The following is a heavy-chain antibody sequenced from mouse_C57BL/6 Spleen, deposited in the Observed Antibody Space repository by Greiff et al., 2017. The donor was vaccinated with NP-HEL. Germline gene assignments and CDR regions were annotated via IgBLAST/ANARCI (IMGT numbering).Heavy chain of an antibody. Sequence: EVQLQQSGPELVKPGASVKISCKASGYTFTDYYMNWVKQSHGKSLEWIGDINPNNGGTSYNQKFKGKATLTVDKSSSTAYMELRSLTSEDSAVYYCARGGYYGSSPPWFAYWGQGTLVTVSA. D-gene: IGHD1-1*01. CDR3: ARGGYYGSSPPWFAY. V-gene: IGHV1-26*01. J-gene: IGHJ3*01. CDR2: INPNNGGT. CDR1: GYTFTDYY.